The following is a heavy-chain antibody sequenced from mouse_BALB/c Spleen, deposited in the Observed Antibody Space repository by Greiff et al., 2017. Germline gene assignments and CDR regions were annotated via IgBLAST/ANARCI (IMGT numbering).Heavy chain of an antibody. J-gene: IGHJ3*01. CDR3: ARLRVPEFAY. CDR2: INPSSGYT. D-gene: IGHD6-1*01. CDR1: GYTFTSYT. Sequence: QVQLQQSGAELVRSGASVKMSCKASGYTFTSYTMHWVKQRPGQGLEWIGYINPSSGYTNYNQKFKDKATLTADKSSSTAYMQLSSLTSEDSAVYYCARLRVPEFAYWGQGTLVTVSA. V-gene: IGHV1S26*01.